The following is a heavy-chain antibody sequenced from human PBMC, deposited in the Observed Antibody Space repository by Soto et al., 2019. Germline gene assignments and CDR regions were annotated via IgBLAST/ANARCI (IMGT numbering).Heavy chain of an antibody. CDR1: VYSVTGYY. CDR2: INPNSGGT. J-gene: IGHJ6*02. D-gene: IGHD3-22*01. CDR3: ARDGNDSSGGMDV. Sequence: ASVKVYRKTSVYSVTGYYMHWLRHAPGQGLEWMGWINPNSGGTNYAQKFQGGVTMTRDTSISTAYMELSRLRSDDTAVYYCARDGNDSSGGMDVWGQGTTVTVSS. V-gene: IGHV1-2*02.